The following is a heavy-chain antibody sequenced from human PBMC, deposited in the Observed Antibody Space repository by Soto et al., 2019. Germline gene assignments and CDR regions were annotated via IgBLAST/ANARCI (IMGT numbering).Heavy chain of an antibody. CDR1: GYLISSGYY. D-gene: IGHD2-15*01. J-gene: IGHJ4*02. V-gene: IGHV4-38-2*02. Sequence: SETLSLTCSVSGYLISSGYYWGWVRQTPGKGLEWLGSIDYSGKTYKNPSLKSRVSASVDLSQNQFSLNLRSVTAADTAVYFCARVVEAATRHTDFDSWGQGIVVTVSS. CDR2: IDYSGKT. CDR3: ARVVEAATRHTDFDS.